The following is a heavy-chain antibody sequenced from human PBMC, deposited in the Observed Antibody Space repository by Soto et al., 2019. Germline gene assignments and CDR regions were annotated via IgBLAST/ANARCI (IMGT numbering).Heavy chain of an antibody. D-gene: IGHD5-18*01. Sequence: QVQLVQSGAEVKKPESSVKVSCKAPGGTFSTYATSWVRQAPGQGLEWMGGIIPMFGTANYAQRFQDRVTITSDESTNTVYMGLSSLRSEDTAVYFCASGIQLWLRRINNGYSGWGQGTLVTVSS. CDR2: IIPMFGTA. V-gene: IGHV1-69*05. J-gene: IGHJ4*02. CDR3: ASGIQLWLRRINNGYSG. CDR1: GGTFSTYA.